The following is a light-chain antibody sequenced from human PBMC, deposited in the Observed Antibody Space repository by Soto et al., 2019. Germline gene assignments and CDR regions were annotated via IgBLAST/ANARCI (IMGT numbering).Light chain of an antibody. CDR3: QQSYSTPYT. Sequence: DIQMTQSPSSLSASVGDRVTITCRASQSISSYLNWYQQKPGKAPKLLIYAASRLQSGVPSRFSGRGSGTDLTLTIRSLQPEDLANYYCQQSYSTPYTFGQGTKLETK. J-gene: IGKJ2*01. V-gene: IGKV1-39*01. CDR1: QSISSY. CDR2: AAS.